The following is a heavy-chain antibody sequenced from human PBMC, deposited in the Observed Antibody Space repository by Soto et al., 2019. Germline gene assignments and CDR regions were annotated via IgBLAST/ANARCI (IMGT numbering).Heavy chain of an antibody. CDR1: GFTFSSYG. CDR3: ARGYDYLDY. Sequence: QVQLVESGGGVVQPGRSLRLSCAASGFTFSSYGMHWVRQAPGKGLEWVAVIWYDGSNKYYADSVKGRFTISRDNSKNTLYLQMNSLXAEDTAVYYCARGYDYLDYWGQGTLVTVSS. J-gene: IGHJ4*02. D-gene: IGHD2-2*01. CDR2: IWYDGSNK. V-gene: IGHV3-33*01.